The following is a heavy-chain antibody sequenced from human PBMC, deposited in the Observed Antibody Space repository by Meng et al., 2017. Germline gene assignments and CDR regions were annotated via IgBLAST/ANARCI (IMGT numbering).Heavy chain of an antibody. CDR2: ISSNGGST. Sequence: GESLKISCAASGFTFSSYAMHWVRQAPGKGLEYVSAISSNGGSTYYANSVKGRFTISRDNSKNTLYLQMGSLRAEDMAVYYCAGGKGDYYGSGSPYRGYFDYWGQGTLVTVSS. D-gene: IGHD3-10*01. V-gene: IGHV3-64*01. CDR3: AGGKGDYYGSGSPYRGYFDY. J-gene: IGHJ4*02. CDR1: GFTFSSYA.